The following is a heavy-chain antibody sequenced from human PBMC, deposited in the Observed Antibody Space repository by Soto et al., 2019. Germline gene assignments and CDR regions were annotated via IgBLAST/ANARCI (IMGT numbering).Heavy chain of an antibody. J-gene: IGHJ5*02. V-gene: IGHV3-23*01. CDR1: GFSFSTYA. CDR2: ISAGGGNT. CDR3: AKHAEYQLVSWFDP. D-gene: IGHD2-2*01. Sequence: EVQLLESGGGLVQPGGSLRLSCAVSGFSFSTYAMSWVRQATGKGLEWVSGISAGGGNTYYADSVSGRFTISRDNSKDTLYLQITSLRAEDTAFYYCAKHAEYQLVSWFDPWGQGTLVTVSS.